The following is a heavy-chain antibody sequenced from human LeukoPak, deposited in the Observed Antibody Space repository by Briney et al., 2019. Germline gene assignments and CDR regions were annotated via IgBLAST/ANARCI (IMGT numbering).Heavy chain of an antibody. V-gene: IGHV3-43*02. CDR3: AKDMLGAAGTFSFYYYYGMDV. J-gene: IGHJ6*02. D-gene: IGHD6-13*01. CDR1: GFTFDDYA. Sequence: GGSLRLSCAASGFTFDDYAMHWVRQAPGKGLEWVSLISGDGGSTYYADSVKGRFTICRDNSKNSLYLQMNSLRTEDTALYYCAKDMLGAAGTFSFYYYYGMDVWGQGTTVTVSS. CDR2: ISGDGGST.